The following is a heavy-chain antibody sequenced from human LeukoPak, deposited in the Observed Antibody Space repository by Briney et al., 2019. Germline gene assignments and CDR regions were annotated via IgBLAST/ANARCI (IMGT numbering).Heavy chain of an antibody. V-gene: IGHV1-18*04. D-gene: IGHD3-22*01. CDR1: GYTFTGYY. Sequence: GAPVKVSCKASGYTFTGYYMHRVRQAPGQGLEWMGWISAYNGNTNYAQKLQGRVTMTTDTSTSTAYMELRSLRSDDTAVYYCARELYDSSGYYPDYWGQGTLVTVSS. CDR3: ARELYDSSGYYPDY. J-gene: IGHJ4*02. CDR2: ISAYNGNT.